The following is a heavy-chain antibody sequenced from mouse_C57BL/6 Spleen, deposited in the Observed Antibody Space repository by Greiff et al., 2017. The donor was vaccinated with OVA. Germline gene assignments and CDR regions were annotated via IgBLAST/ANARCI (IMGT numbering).Heavy chain of an antibody. V-gene: IGHV1-82*01. CDR3: ARYDDDTWFAY. CDR1: GYAFSSSW. J-gene: IGHJ3*01. Sequence: VQLQQSGPELVKPGASVKISCKASGYAFSSSWMNWVKQRPGKGLERIGRIYPGDGDTNYNGKFKGKATLTADKSSSTAYMQLSSLTSEDSAVYFCARYDDDTWFAYWGQGTLVTVSA. CDR2: IYPGDGDT. D-gene: IGHD2-4*01.